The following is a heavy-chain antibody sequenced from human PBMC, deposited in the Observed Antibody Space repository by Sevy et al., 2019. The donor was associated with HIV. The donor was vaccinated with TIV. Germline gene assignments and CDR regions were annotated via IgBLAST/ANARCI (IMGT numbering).Heavy chain of an antibody. J-gene: IGHJ4*02. CDR2: IYDGGST. V-gene: IGHV4-38-2*02. CDR3: ARDYYGSGSYYEFVF. CDR1: GFSISSDYY. Sequence: SETLSLTCTVSGFSISSDYYWGWIRQPPGKGLEWIGSIYDGGSTYYNPSLKSRVTISRDTSKNQLSLNLSSVTAEDTAVYYCARDYYGSGSYYEFVFWGQGTLVTVSS. D-gene: IGHD3-10*01.